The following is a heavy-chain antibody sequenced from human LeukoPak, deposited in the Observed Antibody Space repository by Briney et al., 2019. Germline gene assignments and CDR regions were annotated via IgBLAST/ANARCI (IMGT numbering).Heavy chain of an antibody. CDR3: ARENPGDIEVAEAFDI. Sequence: GGSLRLSCAASGFPVRNNYMHWVRQAPGKGLEWVSVIYGGRSTNYADPVTGRFTISRDNSKNTLYLQMNSLTAADTALYYCARENPGDIEVAEAFDIWGQGTMVTVSS. CDR1: GFPVRNNY. V-gene: IGHV3-66*01. CDR2: IYGGRST. J-gene: IGHJ3*02. D-gene: IGHD6-19*01.